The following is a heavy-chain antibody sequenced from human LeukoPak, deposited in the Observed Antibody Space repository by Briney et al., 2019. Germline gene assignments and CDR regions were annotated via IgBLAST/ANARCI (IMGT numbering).Heavy chain of an antibody. CDR1: GFTFGDYA. V-gene: IGHV3-49*03. D-gene: IGHD3-22*01. J-gene: IGHJ4*02. CDR3: SRAKSNYYDSSAPNY. Sequence: GGSLRLSCTASGFTFGDYAMSWFRQAPGKGLEWVGFIRSKDYGGTTEYAASAKGRFTISRDDSKSIAYLQMNSLKTEDTAVYYCSRAKSNYYDSSAPNYWGRGTLVTVSS. CDR2: IRSKDYGGTT.